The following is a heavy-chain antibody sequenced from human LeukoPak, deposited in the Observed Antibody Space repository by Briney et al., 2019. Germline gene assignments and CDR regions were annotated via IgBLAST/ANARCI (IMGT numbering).Heavy chain of an antibody. V-gene: IGHV3-33*01. CDR2: IWYDGSNK. D-gene: IGHD4-17*01. CDR1: GFTFSSYG. J-gene: IGHJ5*02. CDR3: ARVPITAGYGDYPTRYNWFDP. Sequence: GGSLRLSCAASGFTFSSYGMHWVRQAPGKGLEWVAVIWYDGSNKYYADSVKGRFTISRDNSKNTLYLQMNSLRAEDTAVYYCARVPITAGYGDYPTRYNWFDPWGQGTLVTVSS.